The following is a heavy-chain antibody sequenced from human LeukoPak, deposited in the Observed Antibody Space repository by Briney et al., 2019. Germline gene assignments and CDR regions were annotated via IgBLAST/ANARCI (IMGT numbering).Heavy chain of an antibody. CDR3: ARGVVIAPQTFDY. D-gene: IGHD2-21*01. CDR2: IYYSGST. V-gene: IGHV4-39*07. CDR1: GGSISSYY. J-gene: IGHJ4*02. Sequence: TSETLSLTCTVSGGSISSYYWGWIRQPPGKGLEWIGSIYYSGSTYYNPSLKSRVTISVDTSKNQFSLKLSSVTAADTAVYYCARGVVIAPQTFDYWDQGTLVTVSS.